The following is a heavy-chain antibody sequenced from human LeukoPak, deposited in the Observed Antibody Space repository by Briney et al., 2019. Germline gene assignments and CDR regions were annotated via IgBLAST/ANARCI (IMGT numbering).Heavy chain of an antibody. Sequence: SETLSLTCAVYGGSFSGYSWSWICQPPGKGLEWIGEINHSGSTNYNPSLKSRVTISVDTSKNQFSLKLSSVTAADTAVYYCARVPTDYYDSSGYGRDYWGQGTLVTVSS. CDR2: INHSGST. D-gene: IGHD3-22*01. CDR3: ARVPTDYYDSSGYGRDY. J-gene: IGHJ4*02. V-gene: IGHV4-34*01. CDR1: GGSFSGYS.